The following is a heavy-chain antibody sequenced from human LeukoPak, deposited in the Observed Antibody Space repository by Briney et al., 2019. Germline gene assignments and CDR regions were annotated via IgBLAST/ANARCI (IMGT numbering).Heavy chain of an antibody. CDR2: INTDTGNP. D-gene: IGHD2-21*02. Sequence: ASVNVSCKASGYTFTGYYMHWVRQAPGQGLEWMGWINTDTGNPTYAQGFTGRFVFSLDTSVSTAYLHISSLQAEDTAMYYCARLVTFYGDDYWGQGTLVTVSS. J-gene: IGHJ4*02. CDR3: ARLVTFYGDDY. CDR1: GYTFTGYY. V-gene: IGHV7-4-1*02.